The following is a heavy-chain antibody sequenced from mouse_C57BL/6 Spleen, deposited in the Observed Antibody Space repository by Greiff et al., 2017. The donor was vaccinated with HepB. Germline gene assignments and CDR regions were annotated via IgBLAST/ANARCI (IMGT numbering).Heavy chain of an antibody. CDR2: INPNNGGT. Sequence: EVQLQQSGPELVKPGASVKISCKASGYTFTDYYMNWVKQSHGKSLEWIGDINPNNGGTSYNQKFKGKATLTVDKSSSTAYMELRSLTSEDSAVYYCARYSNYVEDWYFDVWGTGTTVTVSS. CDR1: GYTFTDYY. V-gene: IGHV1-26*01. CDR3: ARYSNYVEDWYFDV. J-gene: IGHJ1*03. D-gene: IGHD2-5*01.